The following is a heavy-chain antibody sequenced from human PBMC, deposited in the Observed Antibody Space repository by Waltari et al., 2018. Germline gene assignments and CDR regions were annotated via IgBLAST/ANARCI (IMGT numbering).Heavy chain of an antibody. Sequence: QVQLQESGPGLVKPSETLSLTCPVSVGSISSHYWSWIRQPPGKGLEWIGYIYYSGSTNYNPSLKSRVTISVDTSKNQFSLKLSSVTAADTAVYYCARGLYSSSLRIDPWGQGTLVTVSS. D-gene: IGHD6-13*01. CDR1: VGSISSHY. CDR3: ARGLYSSSLRIDP. CDR2: IYYSGST. V-gene: IGHV4-59*11. J-gene: IGHJ5*02.